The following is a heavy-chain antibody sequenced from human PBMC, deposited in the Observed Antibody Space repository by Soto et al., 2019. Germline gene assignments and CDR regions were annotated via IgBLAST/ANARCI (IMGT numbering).Heavy chain of an antibody. J-gene: IGHJ6*02. CDR3: ARDAGERGFTYYYDSSGYPIYYYYGMDV. Sequence: GGSLRLSCAASGFTFSSYGMHWVRQAPGKGLEWVAVIWYDGSNKYYADSVKGRFTISRDNSKNTLYLQMNSLRAEDTAVYYCARDAGERGFTYYYDSSGYPIYYYYGMDVWGQGTTVTVSS. V-gene: IGHV3-33*01. CDR2: IWYDGSNK. D-gene: IGHD3-22*01. CDR1: GFTFSSYG.